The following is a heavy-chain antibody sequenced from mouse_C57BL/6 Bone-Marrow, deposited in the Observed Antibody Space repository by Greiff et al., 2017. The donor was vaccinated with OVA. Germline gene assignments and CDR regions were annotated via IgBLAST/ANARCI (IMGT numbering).Heavy chain of an antibody. D-gene: IGHD1-1*01. V-gene: IGHV1-59*01. CDR1: GYTFTSYW. J-gene: IGHJ2*01. Sequence: QVQLQQPGAELVRPGTSVKLSCKASGYTFTSYWMHWVKQRPGQGLEWIGVIDPSDSYTNYNQKFKGKATLTVDTSSSTAYMQLSSLTSEDSAVYYCARECYYYGDYWGQGTTLTVSS. CDR2: IDPSDSYT. CDR3: ARECYYYGDY.